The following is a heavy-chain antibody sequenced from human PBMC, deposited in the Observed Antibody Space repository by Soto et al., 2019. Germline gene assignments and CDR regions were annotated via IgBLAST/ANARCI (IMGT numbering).Heavy chain of an antibody. CDR2: ILYDGRTK. CDR1: GFTFSTYT. J-gene: IGHJ3*02. CDR3: ARESNAFDI. Sequence: QVQLVESGGGVVQPGRSLRLSCAASGFTFSTYTMHWVRQAPGKGLEWVAVILYDGRTKYYADSVKGRFTISRDESKYTLYLQMNSLRAEDTAVYYCARESNAFDIWGQGTLVTVSS. V-gene: IGHV3-30-3*01.